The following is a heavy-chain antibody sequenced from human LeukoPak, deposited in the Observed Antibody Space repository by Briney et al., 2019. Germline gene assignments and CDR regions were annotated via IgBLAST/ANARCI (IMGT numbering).Heavy chain of an antibody. J-gene: IGHJ6*02. Sequence: PGGSLRLSCAASGFTVSSNYMNWVRQAPGKGLEWVSVIYSGGNTYYADSVKGRFTISRDSSKNTLYLQMNSLRAEDTAVYYCARDTVTTFRFRDYYYYGMDVWGQGTTVTVSS. CDR2: IYSGGNT. D-gene: IGHD4-17*01. CDR1: GFTVSSNY. CDR3: ARDTVTTFRFRDYYYYGMDV. V-gene: IGHV3-53*01.